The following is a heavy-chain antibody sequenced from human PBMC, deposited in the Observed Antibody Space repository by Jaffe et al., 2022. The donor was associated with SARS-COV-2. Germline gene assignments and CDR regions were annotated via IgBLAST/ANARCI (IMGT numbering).Heavy chain of an antibody. Sequence: QVQLVESGGGVVQPGRSLRLSCAASGFTFSSYAMHWVRQAPGKGLEWVAVISYDGSNKYYADSVKGRFTISRDNSKNTLYLQMNSLRAEDTAVYYCAREENPHQWLLSPGGNFDYWGQGTLVTVSS. CDR3: AREENPHQWLLSPGGNFDY. J-gene: IGHJ4*02. D-gene: IGHD3-3*01. V-gene: IGHV3-30*04. CDR1: GFTFSSYA. CDR2: ISYDGSNK.